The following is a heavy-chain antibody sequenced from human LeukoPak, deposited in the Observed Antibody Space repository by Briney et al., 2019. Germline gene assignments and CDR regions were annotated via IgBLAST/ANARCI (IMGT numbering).Heavy chain of an antibody. J-gene: IGHJ4*02. D-gene: IGHD6-13*01. V-gene: IGHV1-69*01. CDR2: TIPIFGTA. CDR3: ASFRKDIAAAGVYFDY. Sequence: SVKVSCKASGGTFSSYAISWVRQAPGQGLEWMGGTIPIFGTANYAQKFQGRVTITADESTSTAYMELSSLRSEDTAVYYCASFRKDIAAAGVYFDYWGQGTLVTVSS. CDR1: GGTFSSYA.